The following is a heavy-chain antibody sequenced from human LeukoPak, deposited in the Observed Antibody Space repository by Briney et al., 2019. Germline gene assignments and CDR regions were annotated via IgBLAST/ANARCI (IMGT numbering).Heavy chain of an antibody. D-gene: IGHD3-10*01. Sequence: GESLKISCKGSGYSFTNYWIGWVRQMPGKGLEWMGIIYPGDSDTRYSPSFQGQVTISADKSISTAYLQWSSLKASDTAMYYCARLDGNHIYYYGSGNLDYWGQGTLVTVSS. V-gene: IGHV5-51*01. CDR1: GYSFTNYW. CDR2: IYPGDSDT. CDR3: ARLDGNHIYYYGSGNLDY. J-gene: IGHJ4*02.